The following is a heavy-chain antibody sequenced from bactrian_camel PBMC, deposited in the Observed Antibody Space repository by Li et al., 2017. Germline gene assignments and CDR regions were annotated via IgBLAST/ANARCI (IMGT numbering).Heavy chain of an antibody. J-gene: IGHJ4*01. D-gene: IGHD3*01. Sequence: HVQLVESGGGSVRTGGSLSIACEISGHTNCKYVVSWHRQAQGKEREFVSIIDGSTISVSDSVKGRFTISRDNAKNTVYLQMNSLKPEDSGTYYCAATRQRWCPIHDANGYNLWGQGTQVTVS. CDR2: IDGSTI. CDR1: GHTNCKYV. CDR3: AATRQRWCPIHDANGYNL. V-gene: IGHV3-2*01.